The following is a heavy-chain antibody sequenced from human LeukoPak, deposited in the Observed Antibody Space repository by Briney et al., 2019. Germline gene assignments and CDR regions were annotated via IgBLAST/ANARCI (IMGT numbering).Heavy chain of an antibody. V-gene: IGHV3-21*01. J-gene: IGHJ3*02. D-gene: IGHD3-9*01. CDR3: ARASSKQLAGYLPDGFDI. CDR2: ISSSGTYV. Sequence: GGSLRLPCAASGFTFSSYSMNWVRQAPGKGLEWVSSISSSGTYVYHADSVKGRFTISRDNAKNSLSLQMNSLRADDAAVYYCARASSKQLAGYLPDGFDIWGQGTMVTVSS. CDR1: GFTFSSYS.